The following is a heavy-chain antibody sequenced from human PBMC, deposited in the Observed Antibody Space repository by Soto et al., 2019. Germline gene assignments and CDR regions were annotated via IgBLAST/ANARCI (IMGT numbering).Heavy chain of an antibody. V-gene: IGHV1-24*01. CDR2: FDPEDGET. Sequence: AEFSWNVSVSPLTKLSIPWVRQAPGKGLEWMGGFDPEDGETIHAQKFQGRVTLTEDTSTATGYMELSSLRSEDTAVYYCATIVVVPAARTDWFDPSVQGPMVGVSS. CDR1: VSPLTKLS. J-gene: IGHJ5*02. D-gene: IGHD2-2*01. CDR3: ATIVVVPAARTDWFDP.